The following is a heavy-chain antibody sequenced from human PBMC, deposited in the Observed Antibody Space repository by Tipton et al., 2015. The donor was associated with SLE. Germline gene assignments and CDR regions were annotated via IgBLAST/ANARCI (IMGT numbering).Heavy chain of an antibody. CDR1: GGSISSYY. Sequence: TLSLTCTVSGGSISSYYWSWIRQPPGKGLEWIGYIYYSGSTNYNPSLKSRVTISVDTSKNQFSLKLSSVTAADTAVYYCAAQPVAALSYFDLWGRGSLVTVSA. D-gene: IGHD1-14*01. J-gene: IGHJ2*01. CDR3: AAQPVAALSYFDL. CDR2: IYYSGST. V-gene: IGHV4-59*01.